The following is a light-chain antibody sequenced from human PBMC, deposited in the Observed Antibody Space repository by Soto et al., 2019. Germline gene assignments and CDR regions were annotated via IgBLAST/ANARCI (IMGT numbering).Light chain of an antibody. CDR2: AAS. Sequence: DIQMTQSPSSVSASVGDRVTITCRASQGISNWLAWYQQKPGKAPKLLIYAASSLQSGVPSRFSGSGSGTGFTLTISSARPEAFATSSCLRGNTLPVVFGQVKRV. V-gene: IGKV1-12*01. J-gene: IGKJ5*01. CDR1: QGISNW. CDR3: LRGNTLPVV.